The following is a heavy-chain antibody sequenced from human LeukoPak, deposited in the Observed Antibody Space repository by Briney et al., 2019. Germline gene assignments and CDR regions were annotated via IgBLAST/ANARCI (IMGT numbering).Heavy chain of an antibody. CDR1: GFTFSDYY. V-gene: IGHV3-11*01. CDR2: ISSSGTTI. Sequence: GGSLRLSCAASGFTFSDYYMSCIRQAPGKGLEWVSYISSSGTTIYYADSVRGRFTISRDNAKNSLYLQMNSLRAEDTAVYYCARADYDAFDIWGQGTMVTVSS. CDR3: ARADYDAFDI. D-gene: IGHD4-11*01. J-gene: IGHJ3*02.